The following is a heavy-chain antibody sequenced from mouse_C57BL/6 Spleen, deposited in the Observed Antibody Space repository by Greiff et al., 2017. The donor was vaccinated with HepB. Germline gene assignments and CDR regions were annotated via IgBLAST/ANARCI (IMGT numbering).Heavy chain of an antibody. CDR2: IRSKSNNYAT. Sequence: EVMLVESGGGLVQPKGSLKLSCAASGFSFNTYAMNWVRQAPGKGLEWVARIRSKSNNYATYYADSVKDRFTISRDDSESMLYLQMNNLKTEDTAMYYCVRPYDYGAMDYWGQGTSVTVSS. D-gene: IGHD2-4*01. CDR1: GFSFNTYA. V-gene: IGHV10-1*01. CDR3: VRPYDYGAMDY. J-gene: IGHJ4*01.